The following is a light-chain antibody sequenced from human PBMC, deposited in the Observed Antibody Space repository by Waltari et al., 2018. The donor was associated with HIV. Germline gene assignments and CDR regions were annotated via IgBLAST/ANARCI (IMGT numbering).Light chain of an antibody. V-gene: IGLV1-44*01. CDR2: GDD. Sequence: QSVLTQPPSASGTPGQRVTISCSGSNSNIGSNTVSWYQQLPGTAPKLLIYGDDQRPSGVPDRFSGSKSGTSASLAISGLQSEDEADYYCAVWDDGLNGPEFGGGTKLTVL. CDR3: AVWDDGLNGPE. J-gene: IGLJ3*02. CDR1: NSNIGSNT.